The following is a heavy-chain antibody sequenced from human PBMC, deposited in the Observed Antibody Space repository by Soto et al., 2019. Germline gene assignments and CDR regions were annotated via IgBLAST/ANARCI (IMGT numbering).Heavy chain of an antibody. V-gene: IGHV4-34*01. D-gene: IGHD3-9*01. Sequence: SETLSLTSAVYGGSFSGYYWSWIRQPPGKGLEWIGEINHSGSTNYNPSLKSRVTISVDTSKNQFSLKLSSVTAADTAVYYCARGAKPLTGLDYWGQGTLVTVSS. CDR2: INHSGST. CDR3: ARGAKPLTGLDY. CDR1: GGSFSGYY. J-gene: IGHJ4*02.